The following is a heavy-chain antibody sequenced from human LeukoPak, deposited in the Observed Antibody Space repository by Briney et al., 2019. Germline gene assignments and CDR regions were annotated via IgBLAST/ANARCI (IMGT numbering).Heavy chain of an antibody. D-gene: IGHD6-19*01. CDR1: GDSVSSADSY. V-gene: IGHV4-61*08. CDR3: ARDIAVAGHSDAFDI. Sequence: SETLSLTCTVSGDSVSSADSYWGWIRQSPGKGLEWIGYIYYSGSTNYNPSLKSRVTISVDTSKNQFSLKLSSVTAADTAVYYCARDIAVAGHSDAFDIWGQGTMVTVSS. J-gene: IGHJ3*02. CDR2: IYYSGST.